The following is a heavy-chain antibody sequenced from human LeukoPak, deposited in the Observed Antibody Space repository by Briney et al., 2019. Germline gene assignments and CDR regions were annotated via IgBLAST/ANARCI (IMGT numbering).Heavy chain of an antibody. CDR1: GYSLISGYY. CDR3: AGQGQSDYFDP. Sequence: SGTLSLTCAVSGYSLISGYYWGWIRQPPGKGLEWIGSIYHSGSSYYNPSLKSGVTILESTSKNQYSLKLSSVTVADTAVYYCAGQGQSDYFDPWGQGTLVTVSS. V-gene: IGHV4-38-2*01. CDR2: IYHSGSS. J-gene: IGHJ5*02. D-gene: IGHD4-11*01.